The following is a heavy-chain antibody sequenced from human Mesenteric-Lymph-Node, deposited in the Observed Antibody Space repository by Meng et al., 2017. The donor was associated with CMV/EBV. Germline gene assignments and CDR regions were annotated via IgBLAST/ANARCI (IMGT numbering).Heavy chain of an antibody. D-gene: IGHD4-23*01. CDR1: GGSFRGYY. Sequence: VQRMRWGAGLLKPSEPLSLTCAVYGGSFRGYYWSWIRQPPGKGLEWIGEINHSGSTNYNPSLKSRVTISVDTSKNQFSLKLSSVTAADTAVYYCARHQRWLKSEGGFNYWGQGTLVTVSS. CDR2: INHSGST. J-gene: IGHJ4*02. V-gene: IGHV4-34*01. CDR3: ARHQRWLKSEGGFNY.